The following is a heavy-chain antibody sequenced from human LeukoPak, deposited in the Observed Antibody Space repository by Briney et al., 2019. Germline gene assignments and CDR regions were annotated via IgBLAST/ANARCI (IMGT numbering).Heavy chain of an antibody. D-gene: IGHD3-10*01. CDR1: GYTFTSYG. Sequence: ASVKVSCKASGYTFTSYGISWVRRAPGQGLEWMGWISAYNGNTNYAQKLQGRVTMTTDTSTSTAYMELRSLRSDDTAVYYCARAGGTMVRGVSDYWGQGTLVTVSS. J-gene: IGHJ4*02. CDR2: ISAYNGNT. CDR3: ARAGGTMVRGVSDY. V-gene: IGHV1-18*04.